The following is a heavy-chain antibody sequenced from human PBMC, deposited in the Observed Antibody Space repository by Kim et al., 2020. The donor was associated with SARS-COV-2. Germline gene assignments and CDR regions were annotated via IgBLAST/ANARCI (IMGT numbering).Heavy chain of an antibody. D-gene: IGHD3-3*01. CDR3: ARVDTIFGLSYYYYYYMDV. V-gene: IGHV4-34*01. J-gene: IGHJ6*03. CDR2: INHSGST. CDR1: GGSFSGYY. Sequence: SETLSLTCAVYGGSFSGYYWSWIRQPPGKGLEWIGEINHSGSTNYNPSLKSRVTISVDTSKNQFSLKLSSVTAADTAVYYCARVDTIFGLSYYYYYYMDVWGKGTTVTVSS.